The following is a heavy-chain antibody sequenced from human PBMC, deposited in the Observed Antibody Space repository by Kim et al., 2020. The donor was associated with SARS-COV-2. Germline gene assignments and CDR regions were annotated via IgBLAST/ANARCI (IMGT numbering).Heavy chain of an antibody. D-gene: IGHD3-10*01. V-gene: IGHV1-69*13. CDR3: ATEALRDYYGSGSYYGGRIKAPMDV. J-gene: IGHJ6*02. Sequence: SVKVSCKASGGTFSSYAISWVRQAPGQGLEWMGGIIPIFGTANYAQKFQGRVTITADESTSTAYMELSSLRSEDTAVYYCATEALRDYYGSGSYYGGRIKAPMDVWGQGTTVTVSS. CDR2: IIPIFGTA. CDR1: GGTFSSYA.